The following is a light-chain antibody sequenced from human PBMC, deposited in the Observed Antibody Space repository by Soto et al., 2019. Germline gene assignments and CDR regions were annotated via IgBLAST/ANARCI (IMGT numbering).Light chain of an antibody. CDR3: QQYGSSPLT. CDR2: GAS. Sequence: EIVLTQSPGTLSLSPGERATLSCRASQSVRNSYLAWYRQKPGQAPTLLIYGASSRATGIPDRFSGSGSGTDFTLTISRLEPEDFAVYYCQQYGSSPLTFGGGTKVEIK. J-gene: IGKJ4*01. V-gene: IGKV3-20*01. CDR1: QSVRNSY.